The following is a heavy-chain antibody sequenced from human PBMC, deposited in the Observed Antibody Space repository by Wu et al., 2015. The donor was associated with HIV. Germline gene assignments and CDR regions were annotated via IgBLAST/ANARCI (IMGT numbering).Heavy chain of an antibody. J-gene: IGHJ6*02. D-gene: IGHD5-12*01. Sequence: QVQLVQSGAEVKKPGSSVRVSCKASGGNFRSYAMTWVRQAPGQGLEWMGGIVPIFGTTKHTQKFQDRVTFTTDESKTTAYMELSSLRSEDSAVYYCAINTDSVATSLYSLGVWGQGTTVTVSS. V-gene: IGHV1-69*05. CDR3: AINTDSVATSLYSLGV. CDR2: IVPIFGTT. CDR1: GGNFRSYA.